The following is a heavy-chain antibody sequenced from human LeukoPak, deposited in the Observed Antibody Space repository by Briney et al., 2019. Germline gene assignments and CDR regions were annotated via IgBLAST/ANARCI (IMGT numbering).Heavy chain of an antibody. Sequence: PGGSLRLPCAASGFTFSDYYMSRIRQAPGKGLEWVSYISSSSSYTNYADSVKGRFTISRDNAKNSLYLQMNSLRAEDTAVYYCARDRYDILTGYYDVWYFDYWGQGTLVTVSS. V-gene: IGHV3-11*05. D-gene: IGHD3-9*01. CDR3: ARDRYDILTGYYDVWYFDY. CDR1: GFTFSDYY. CDR2: ISSSSSYT. J-gene: IGHJ4*02.